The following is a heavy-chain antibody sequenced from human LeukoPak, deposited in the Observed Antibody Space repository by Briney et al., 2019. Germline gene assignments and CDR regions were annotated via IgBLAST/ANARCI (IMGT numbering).Heavy chain of an antibody. CDR3: ARDSPIAVAGTFTY. CDR1: GYTFTGYY. J-gene: IGHJ4*02. CDR2: INPNSGGT. D-gene: IGHD6-19*01. Sequence: ASVKVSCKASGYTFTGYYMHWVRQAPGQGLEWMGWINPNSGGTNYAQKFQGRVTMTRDTSTSTAYMELSRLRSDDTAVYYCARDSPIAVAGTFTYWGQGTLVTVSS. V-gene: IGHV1-2*02.